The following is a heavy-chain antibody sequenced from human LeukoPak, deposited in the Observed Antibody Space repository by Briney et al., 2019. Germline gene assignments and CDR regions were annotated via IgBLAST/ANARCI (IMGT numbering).Heavy chain of an antibody. Sequence: SETLSLTCTVSGGSISNYYWSWIRQPPGKGLEWIGYISNSGSTNYNPSLKSRVTISVDTSKNQFSLRLSAVTTADTAVYYCAGRPRYALDIWDQGTMVTVSS. V-gene: IGHV4-59*01. CDR2: ISNSGST. J-gene: IGHJ3*02. D-gene: IGHD2-15*01. CDR1: GGSISNYY. CDR3: AGRPRYALDI.